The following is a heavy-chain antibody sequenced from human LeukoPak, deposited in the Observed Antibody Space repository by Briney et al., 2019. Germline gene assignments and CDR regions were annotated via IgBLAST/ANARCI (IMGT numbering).Heavy chain of an antibody. D-gene: IGHD1-26*01. V-gene: IGHV3-53*01. J-gene: IGHJ4*02. CDR3: TTRGGSFSIFDY. Sequence: GGSLRLSCAASGFTVIRNYMIWVRQAPGKGLEWVSLIYRGDTTYYADSVKGRFTISEDNSKNTLYPQMNSLRVEDTAVYFCTTRGGSFSIFDYWGQGTLVTVSS. CDR2: IYRGDTT. CDR1: GFTVIRNY.